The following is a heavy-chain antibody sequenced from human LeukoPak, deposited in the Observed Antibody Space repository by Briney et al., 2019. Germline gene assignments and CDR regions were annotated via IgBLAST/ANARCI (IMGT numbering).Heavy chain of an antibody. CDR1: GYTFTGYY. CDR3: ARVGFVGSGYYDY. J-gene: IGHJ4*02. CDR2: INPNSGGT. Sequence: ASVKASCKASGYTFTGYYMHWVRQAPGQGLEWMGWINPNSGGTNYAQKFQGRVTMTRDTSISTAYMELSRLRSDDTAVYYCARVGFVGSGYYDYWGQGTLVTVSS. V-gene: IGHV1-2*02. D-gene: IGHD3-22*01.